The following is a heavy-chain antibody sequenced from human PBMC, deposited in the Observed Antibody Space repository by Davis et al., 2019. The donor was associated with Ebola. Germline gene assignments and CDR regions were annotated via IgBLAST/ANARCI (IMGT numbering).Heavy chain of an antibody. CDR3: ASGDGRGRSYDMDV. Sequence: GESLKISCAASGFIFANYWMSWVRQAPGKGLEWLANIKPDGSEKYYVDSVKGRFTISRDNAKNSLYLQMNSRRAEDTAFYYCASGDGRGRSYDMDVWGQGTTVTVSS. D-gene: IGHD3/OR15-3a*01. CDR2: IKPDGSEK. CDR1: GFIFANYW. J-gene: IGHJ6*03. V-gene: IGHV3-7*03.